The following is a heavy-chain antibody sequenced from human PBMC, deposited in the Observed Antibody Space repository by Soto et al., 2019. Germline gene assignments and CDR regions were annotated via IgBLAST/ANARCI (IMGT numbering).Heavy chain of an antibody. CDR2: ISGGGDST. CDR3: EKDGRYYDFHH. CDR1: GFTFSSYA. Sequence: GGSLRLSCYASGFTFSSYAMSWVRQAPGKGPQWVSGISGGGDSTYYADSVKGRFSISRDNSKNTLYLQIHSLRAEDTAIYYCEKDGRYYDFHHWGQGTLVTVSS. V-gene: IGHV3-23*01. D-gene: IGHD1-26*01. J-gene: IGHJ4*02.